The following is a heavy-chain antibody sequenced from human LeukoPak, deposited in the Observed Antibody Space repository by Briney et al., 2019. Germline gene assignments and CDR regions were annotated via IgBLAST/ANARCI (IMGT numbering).Heavy chain of an antibody. V-gene: IGHV3-64*01. CDR2: ISSNGGST. CDR3: ARGHFDWLLYLDY. CDR1: GFTFSSYA. Sequence: GSLRLSCAASGFTFSSYAMHWVRQASGKGLEYVSAISSNGGSTYYANSVKGRFTISRDNSKNTLYLQMGSLRAEDMAVYYCARGHFDWLLYLDYWGQGTLVTVSS. J-gene: IGHJ4*02. D-gene: IGHD3-9*01.